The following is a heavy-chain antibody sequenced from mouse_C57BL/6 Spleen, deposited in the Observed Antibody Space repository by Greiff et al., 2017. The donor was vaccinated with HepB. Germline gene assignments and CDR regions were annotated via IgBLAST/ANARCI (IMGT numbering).Heavy chain of an antibody. Sequence: VQLQQPGAELVKPGASVKLSCKASGYTFTSYWMPWVKQRPGRGLEWLGTIDPNSGGTKYHEKFKSKSTLTVDKPTSTAYMQLSSLTSEDSAVYDCARGYGNQFADWGQGTMVTVAA. CDR1: GYTFTSYW. J-gene: IGHJ3*01. D-gene: IGHD2-10*02. CDR2: IDPNSGGT. CDR3: ARGYGNQFAD. V-gene: IGHV1-72*01.